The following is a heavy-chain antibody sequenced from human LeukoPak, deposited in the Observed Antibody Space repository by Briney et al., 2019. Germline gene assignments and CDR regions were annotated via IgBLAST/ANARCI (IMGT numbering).Heavy chain of an antibody. CDR1: GDTFNSYG. CDR2: IIPIFGSA. V-gene: IGHV1-69*05. D-gene: IGHD3-3*01. J-gene: IGHJ4*02. Sequence: ASVKVSCKASGDTFNSYGISWVRQAPGQGLEWMGGIIPIFGSANYAQKLQGRVTITTDKSTNTAYMELSSLTSDDTAIYYCARGKGFVGHFDSWGQGTQVTVST. CDR3: ARGKGFVGHFDS.